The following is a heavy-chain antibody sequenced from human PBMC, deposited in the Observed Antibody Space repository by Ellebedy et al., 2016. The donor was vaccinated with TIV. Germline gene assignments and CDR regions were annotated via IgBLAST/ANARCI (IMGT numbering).Heavy chain of an antibody. J-gene: IGHJ4*02. CDR2: IKQDGSQK. D-gene: IGHD6-19*01. V-gene: IGHV3-7*01. Sequence: GESLKISCEASGLTFSTKWMNLVRQAPGKGLEWVANIKQDGSQKYYVDSVKGRFIISRDNAKNSLYLQMNSMRDDDTAGYHWEAGAGWLFDYWGRGTLVTVSS. CDR1: GLTFSTKW. CDR3: EAGAGWLFDY.